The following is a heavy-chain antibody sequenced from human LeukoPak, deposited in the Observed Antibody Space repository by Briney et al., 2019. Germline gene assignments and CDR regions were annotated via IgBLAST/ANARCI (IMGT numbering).Heavy chain of an antibody. Sequence: GGSLRLSCAASGVIFGSYAMHGVGQAPGKGREGVAVISYEGTNKHYADSVQGRVTISRDNPKNTLYLQMDSLRAEDTAVYYCARVRAASGWYNVDYWGQGTLVTVSS. D-gene: IGHD6-19*01. V-gene: IGHV3-30*04. CDR1: GVIFGSYA. CDR2: ISYEGTNK. J-gene: IGHJ4*02. CDR3: ARVRAASGWYNVDY.